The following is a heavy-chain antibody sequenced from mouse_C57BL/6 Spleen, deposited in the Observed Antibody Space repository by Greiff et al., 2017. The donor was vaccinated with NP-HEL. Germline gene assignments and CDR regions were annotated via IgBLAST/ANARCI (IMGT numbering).Heavy chain of an antibody. CDR1: GFTFSDYG. CDR2: ISSGSSTN. CDR3: ARQGSTMITTRAMDY. D-gene: IGHD2-4*01. Sequence: EVQLMESGGGLVKPGGSLKLSCAASGFTFSDYGMHWVRQAPEKGLEWVAYISSGSSTNDYDDTVKGRFTISRDNAKNTLFLQMTSLRSEDTAMYYCARQGSTMITTRAMDYWGQGTSVTVSS. V-gene: IGHV5-17*01. J-gene: IGHJ4*01.